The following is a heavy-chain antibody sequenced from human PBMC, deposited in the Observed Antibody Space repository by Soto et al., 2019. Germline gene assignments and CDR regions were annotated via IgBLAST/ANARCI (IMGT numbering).Heavy chain of an antibody. V-gene: IGHV3-74*01. CDR3: ARDLRAAATGTDY. CDR2: INDDGSST. J-gene: IGHJ4*02. Sequence: TGGSLRLSCAASGFTFSNYWMHWVRQTPGKGLVWVSRINDDGSSTDYAGSVKGRFTISRDNAKNTLFLQMTSLRAEDTAVYYCARDLRAAATGTDYWGQGTLVTVSS. D-gene: IGHD6-13*01. CDR1: GFTFSNYW.